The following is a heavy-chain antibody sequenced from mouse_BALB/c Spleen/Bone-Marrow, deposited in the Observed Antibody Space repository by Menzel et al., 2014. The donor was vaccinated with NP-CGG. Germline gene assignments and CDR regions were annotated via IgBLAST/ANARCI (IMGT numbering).Heavy chain of an antibody. D-gene: IGHD1-1*01. CDR1: GFTFSSYG. CDR2: ISGGGSYT. CDR3: ARQAGGSGYFDY. J-gene: IGHJ2*01. V-gene: IGHV5-9-2*01. Sequence: EVMLVESGGGLVKPGGSLKLSCAASGFTFSSYGMSWVRQTPEKRLEWVATISGGGSYTYYPDSVKGRFTISRDNAKNNLYLQMSSLRSEVTALYYCARQAGGSGYFDYWGQGTTLTVSS.